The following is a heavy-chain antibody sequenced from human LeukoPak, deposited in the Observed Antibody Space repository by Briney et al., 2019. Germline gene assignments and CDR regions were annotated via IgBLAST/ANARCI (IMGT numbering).Heavy chain of an antibody. Sequence: PGGSLRLACVASGFTLSDHYMSWIRQSPEKGLEWVSGINWNGGSTGYADSVKGRFTISRDNSKNTLYLQMNSLRAEDTAVYYCAKDKGYCSSTSCFPNKNAFDIWGQGTMVTVSS. J-gene: IGHJ3*02. V-gene: IGHV3-20*04. CDR2: INWNGGST. CDR1: GFTLSDHY. CDR3: AKDKGYCSSTSCFPNKNAFDI. D-gene: IGHD2-2*01.